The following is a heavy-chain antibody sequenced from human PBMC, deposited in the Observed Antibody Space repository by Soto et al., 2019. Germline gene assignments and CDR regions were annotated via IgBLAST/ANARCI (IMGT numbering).Heavy chain of an antibody. V-gene: IGHV3-23*01. Sequence: GGSLRLSCAASGLTFSSYAMSWVRQAPGKWLEWVSAISGSGGSTYYADSVKGRFTISRDNSKNTLYLQMNSLRAEDTAVYYCAKGGRSSSWPGALYYYGMDVWGQVTTVNVSS. CDR1: GLTFSSYA. J-gene: IGHJ6*02. D-gene: IGHD6-13*01. CDR3: AKGGRSSSWPGALYYYGMDV. CDR2: ISGSGGST.